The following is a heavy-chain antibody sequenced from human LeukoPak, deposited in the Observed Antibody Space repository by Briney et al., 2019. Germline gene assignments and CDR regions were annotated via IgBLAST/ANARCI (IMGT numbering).Heavy chain of an antibody. J-gene: IGHJ4*02. V-gene: IGHV3-15*01. CDR1: GFIFMNAW. Sequence: KPGGSLRLSCAASGFIFMNAWMIWVRQAPGKGLEWVGRIKSNADGGTPDYAAPARGRFTISRDDSKNTLYQQMNSLKTEDTAVYYCTTFYHEYSPYWGRGTLVTASS. CDR2: IKSNADGGTP. D-gene: IGHD2/OR15-2a*01. CDR3: TTFYHEYSPY.